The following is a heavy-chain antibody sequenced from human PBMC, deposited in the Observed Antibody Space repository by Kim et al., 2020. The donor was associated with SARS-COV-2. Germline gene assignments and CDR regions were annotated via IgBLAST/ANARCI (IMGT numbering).Heavy chain of an antibody. CDR3: AREVSPQYYYGSGSSYY. CDR2: ISSSGSTI. Sequence: GGSLRLSCAASGFTFSDCYMSWIRQAPGKGLEWVSYISSSGSTIYYADSVKGRFTISRDNAKNSLYLQMNSLRAEDTAVYYCAREVSPQYYYGSGSSYYWGQGTLVTVSS. CDR1: GFTFSDCY. J-gene: IGHJ4*02. V-gene: IGHV3-11*04. D-gene: IGHD3-10*01.